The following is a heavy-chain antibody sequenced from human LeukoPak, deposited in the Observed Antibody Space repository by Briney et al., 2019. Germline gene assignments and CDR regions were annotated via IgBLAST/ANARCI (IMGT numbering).Heavy chain of an antibody. CDR3: ASWVPYGDYVDAFEI. V-gene: IGHV4-4*07. CDR2: IYISGST. J-gene: IGHJ3*02. CDR1: GGSLRSYY. Sequence: SETLSLTCTVSGGSLRSYYWNWIRQPAGKGLEWIGRIYISGSTNYNPSLKSRVTISVDTSKNQFSLKLSSVTAADTAVYYCASWVPYGDYVDAFEIWGQGTMVTVSS. D-gene: IGHD4-17*01.